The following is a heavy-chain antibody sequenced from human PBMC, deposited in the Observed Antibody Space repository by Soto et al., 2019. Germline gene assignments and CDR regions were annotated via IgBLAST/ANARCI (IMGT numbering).Heavy chain of an antibody. Sequence: SQTLSLTCDISGDSVSSNSAAWNWIRQSPSRGLEWLGRTSYRSKWYNDYAVSVKSRITINPDTSKNQFSLQLNSVTPEDTAMYVCGGGDRHGYGIDVWGQGTTVTVSS. J-gene: IGHJ6*02. CDR3: GGGDRHGYGIDV. V-gene: IGHV6-1*01. D-gene: IGHD3-16*01. CDR2: TSYRSKWYN. CDR1: GDSVSSNSAA.